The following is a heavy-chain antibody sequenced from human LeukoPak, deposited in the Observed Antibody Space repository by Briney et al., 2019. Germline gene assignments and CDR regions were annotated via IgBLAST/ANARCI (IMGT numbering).Heavy chain of an antibody. CDR1: ALTFTTAA. D-gene: IGHD3-3*01. V-gene: IGHV3-23*01. CDR3: AKLDLADCWIDDYYFYYMDV. CDR2: ISGRGTSP. Sequence: PGGSLRLSCAALALTFTTAAMTCVSQAPGKGLEWVSSISGRGTSPKYAGSVKGRFIISRDNSNNTLYLQMISLRADDTAVYYCAKLDLADCWIDDYYFYYMDVWGKGTTVIVSS. J-gene: IGHJ6*03.